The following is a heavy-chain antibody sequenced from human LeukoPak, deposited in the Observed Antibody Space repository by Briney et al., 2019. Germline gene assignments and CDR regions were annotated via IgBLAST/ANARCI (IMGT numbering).Heavy chain of an antibody. J-gene: IGHJ6*02. Sequence: SETLSLTCAVYGGSFSGYYWSWIRQPPGKGLEWIGEIIHSGSTNYNPSLKSRVTISVDTSKNQFSLKLSSVTAADTAVYYCARGTLWFGELLPYYYYYGMDVWGQGTTVTVSS. CDR1: GGSFSGYY. CDR3: ARGTLWFGELLPYYYYYGMDV. D-gene: IGHD3-10*01. V-gene: IGHV4-34*01. CDR2: IIHSGST.